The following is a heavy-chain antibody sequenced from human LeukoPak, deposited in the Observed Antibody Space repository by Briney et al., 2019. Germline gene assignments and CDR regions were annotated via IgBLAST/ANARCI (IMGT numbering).Heavy chain of an antibody. Sequence: ASVKVSCKASGYTFTSYGITWVRQAPGQGLEWMGWISAYNGNTNYAQKFQGRVTMTRNTSISTAYMELSSLRSEDTAVYYCASVTYCSSTSCYLGNYYYGMDVWGQGTTVTVSS. CDR2: ISAYNGNT. D-gene: IGHD2-2*01. J-gene: IGHJ6*02. V-gene: IGHV1-18*01. CDR1: GYTFTSYG. CDR3: ASVTYCSSTSCYLGNYYYGMDV.